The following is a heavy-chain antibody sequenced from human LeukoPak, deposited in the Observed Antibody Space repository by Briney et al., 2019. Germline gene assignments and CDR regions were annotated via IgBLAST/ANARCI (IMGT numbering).Heavy chain of an antibody. J-gene: IGHJ3*01. V-gene: IGHV3-53*01. CDR2: FFSGGST. D-gene: IGHD2-8*01. Sequence: GGALRLSCAASGFTVSNYYMSWVRQAPGKGLEWVSVFFSGGSTYYADSVQGRFTISRDDSENTLYLQMNNLRAEDTAVYYCARDVLDAFDVWAQGTMVTVSS. CDR1: GFTVSNYY. CDR3: ARDVLDAFDV.